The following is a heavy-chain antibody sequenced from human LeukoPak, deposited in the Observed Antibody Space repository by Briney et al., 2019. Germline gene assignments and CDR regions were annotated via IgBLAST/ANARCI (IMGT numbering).Heavy chain of an antibody. V-gene: IGHV3-11*06. CDR1: GFTFSDYY. CDR2: ISSSSSYT. CDR3: ARVGWSGDIIQYYFDY. Sequence: GGSLRLSCAASGFTFSDYYMSWIRQAPGKGLEWVSYISSSSSYTNYADSVKGRFTISRDNAKNSLYLQTNSLRAEDTAVYYCARVGWSGDIIQYYFDYWGQGTLVTVSS. D-gene: IGHD2-15*01. J-gene: IGHJ4*02.